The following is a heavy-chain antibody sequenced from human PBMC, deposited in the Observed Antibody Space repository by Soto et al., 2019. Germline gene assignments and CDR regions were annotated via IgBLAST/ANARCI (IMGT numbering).Heavy chain of an antibody. CDR2: ISSSSSYT. J-gene: IGHJ4*02. CDR3: ARDWTYYDFWSGPVDY. V-gene: IGHV3-11*06. D-gene: IGHD3-3*01. Sequence: QVQLVESGGGLVKPGGSLRLSCAASGLTFSDYYMSWIRQAPGKGLEWVSYISSSSSYTNYADSVKGRFTISRDNAKNSLYLQMNSLRAEDTAVYYCARDWTYYDFWSGPVDYWGQGTLVTVSS. CDR1: GLTFSDYY.